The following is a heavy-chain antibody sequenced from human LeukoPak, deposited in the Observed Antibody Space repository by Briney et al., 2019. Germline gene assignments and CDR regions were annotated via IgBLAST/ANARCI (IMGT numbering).Heavy chain of an antibody. D-gene: IGHD4-17*01. J-gene: IGHJ5*02. CDR3: ARAATGTSFHRWFDP. CDR2: IIPILGIA. CDR1: GGTFSSYA. Sequence: SVKLSCTASGGTFSSYAISWVRQAPGQGLEWMGRIIPILGIANYAQKFQGRVTITADKSTSTAYMELSSLRCEDTAVYYWARAATGTSFHRWFDPWGEGTLVTVSS. V-gene: IGHV1-69*04.